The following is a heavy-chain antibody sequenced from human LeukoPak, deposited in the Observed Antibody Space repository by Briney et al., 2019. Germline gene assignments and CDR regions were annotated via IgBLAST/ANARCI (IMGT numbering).Heavy chain of an antibody. J-gene: IGHJ4*02. CDR2: ISGSGGST. CDR1: GFTFSDYY. Sequence: PGGSLRLSCAASGFTFSDYYMSWIRQAPGKGLEWVSAISGSGGSTYYADSVKGRFTISRDNSKNTLYLQMNSLRAEDTAVYYCAKLEELLGGNSDRFDYWGQGTLVTVSS. V-gene: IGHV3-23*01. CDR3: AKLEELLGGNSDRFDY. D-gene: IGHD4-23*01.